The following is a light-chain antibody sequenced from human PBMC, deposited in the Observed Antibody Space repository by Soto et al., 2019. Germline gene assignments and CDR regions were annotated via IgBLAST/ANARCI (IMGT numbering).Light chain of an antibody. CDR2: DTS. CDR1: TGAVTSGHY. CDR3: LLSDSGAVV. J-gene: IGLJ2*01. V-gene: IGLV7-46*01. Sequence: QTVVTQEPSLPVSPGGTVTLTCGSSTGAVTSGHYPYWFQQKPGQAPRPLIYDTSNKHSGTPARFSGSLLGGKAALTLSGAQPEDEAEYYCLLSDSGAVVFGGGTKVTVL.